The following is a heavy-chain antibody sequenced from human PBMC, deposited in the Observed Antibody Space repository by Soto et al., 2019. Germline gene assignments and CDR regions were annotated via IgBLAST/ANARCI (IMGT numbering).Heavy chain of an antibody. V-gene: IGHV4-59*01. CDR2: IYYSGST. J-gene: IGHJ3*02. CDR3: ARTTSNGYSSGWYLPLDI. Sequence: SETLSLTCTVSGGSISSYYWSWIRQPPGKGLEWIGYIYYSGSTNYNPSLKSRVTISVDTSKNQFSLKLSSVTAAATAVYSSARTTSNGYSSGWYLPLDIWGQGTMVTVSS. D-gene: IGHD6-19*01. CDR1: GGSISSYY.